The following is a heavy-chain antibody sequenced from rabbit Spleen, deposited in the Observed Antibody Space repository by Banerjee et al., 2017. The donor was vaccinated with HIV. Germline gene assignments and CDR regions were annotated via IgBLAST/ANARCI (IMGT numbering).Heavy chain of an antibody. Sequence: QQLVESGGGLVKPGASLTLTCKASGIDFSRGYDMCWVRLAPGKGLEWIGCIEGGSSAFSYFASWAKGRFTISKTSSTTVTLQMTSLTAADTATYFCARNYVNAFDPWGPGTLVTVS. CDR2: IEGGSSAFS. CDR1: GIDFSRGYD. CDR3: ARNYVNAFDP. V-gene: IGHV1S40*01. D-gene: IGHD1-1*01. J-gene: IGHJ2*01.